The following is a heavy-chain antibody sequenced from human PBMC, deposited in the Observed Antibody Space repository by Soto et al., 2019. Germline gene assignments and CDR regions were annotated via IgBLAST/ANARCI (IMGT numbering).Heavy chain of an antibody. Sequence: QVQLVQSGAEVKKPGSSVKVSCKASGVTFSSYSINWVRQAPGQGLEWMGEIIPIFGTANYAQKFQGRVTMTADESTSTASIELSSVRSEDTAVYYCAGGGVRNSGGIYYWGQGTLVTVSS. CDR1: GVTFSSYS. CDR2: IIPIFGTA. CDR3: AGGGVRNSGGIYY. J-gene: IGHJ4*02. V-gene: IGHV1-69*01. D-gene: IGHD2-8*02.